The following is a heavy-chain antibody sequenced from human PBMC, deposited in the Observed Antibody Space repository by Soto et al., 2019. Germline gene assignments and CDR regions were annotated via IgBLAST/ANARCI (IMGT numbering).Heavy chain of an antibody. CDR2: IKSKTDGGTT. Sequence: GGSLRLSCAASVFTFSSAWMSWVRQAPGKGLEWVGRIKSKTDGGTTDYAAPVKGRFTISRDDSKNTLYLQMNSLKTEDTAVYYCTTVRVVVVAADNYYYYMDVWGKGTTVTSP. V-gene: IGHV3-15*01. D-gene: IGHD2-15*01. J-gene: IGHJ6*03. CDR3: TTVRVVVVAADNYYYYMDV. CDR1: VFTFSSAW.